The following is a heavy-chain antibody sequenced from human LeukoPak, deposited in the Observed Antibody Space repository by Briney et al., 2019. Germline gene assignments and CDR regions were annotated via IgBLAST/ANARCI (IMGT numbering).Heavy chain of an antibody. CDR2: IYYSGST. Sequence: SETLSLTCTVSGGSISSSSYYWGWIRQPPGKGLEWIGSIYYSGSTYYNPSLKSRVTMSVDTSKNQFSLKLSSVTAADTAVYYCARPASSGWYVDDYWGQGTLVTVSS. CDR1: GGSISSSSYY. V-gene: IGHV4-39*01. D-gene: IGHD6-19*01. CDR3: ARPASSGWYVDDY. J-gene: IGHJ4*02.